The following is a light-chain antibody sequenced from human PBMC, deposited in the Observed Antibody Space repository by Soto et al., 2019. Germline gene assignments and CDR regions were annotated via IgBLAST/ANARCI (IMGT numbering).Light chain of an antibody. J-gene: IGKJ1*01. CDR2: DAS. V-gene: IGKV1-5*01. CDR3: LQYHNLWA. CDR1: QNINVW. Sequence: DIQMTQSPSSLSASVGDRVAITCRASQNINVWLAWYQQKPGKAPKLLIYDASRLESGVPSRFSGSGSGTEFTLTISSLQSEDFTVYSCLQYHNLWAFGQGTKVDIK.